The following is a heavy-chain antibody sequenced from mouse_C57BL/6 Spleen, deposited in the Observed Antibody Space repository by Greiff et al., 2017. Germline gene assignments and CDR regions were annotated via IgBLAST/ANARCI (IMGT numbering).Heavy chain of an antibody. D-gene: IGHD1-1*01. CDR2: IYPGDGDT. CDR1: GYAFSSSW. Sequence: VQLQQSGPELVKPGASVKISCKASGYAFSSSWMNWVKQRPGKGLEWIGRIYPGDGDTNYNGKFKGKATLTADKSSSTAYMQLSSLTSEDSAVYFCARKLANPGLDYWGQGTTLTVSS. V-gene: IGHV1-82*01. CDR3: ARKLANPGLDY. J-gene: IGHJ2*01.